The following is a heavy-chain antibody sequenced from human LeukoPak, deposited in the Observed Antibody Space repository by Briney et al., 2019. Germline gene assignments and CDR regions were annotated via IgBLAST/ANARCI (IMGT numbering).Heavy chain of an antibody. Sequence: ASVKVSCKASGGTFSSYAISWVRQAPGQGLEWMGGIIPIFGTANYAQKFQGRVTITADESTSTAYMELSSLRSEDTAVYYCARDGRTYDSSGYISDAFDIWGQGTVVTVSS. J-gene: IGHJ3*02. CDR2: IIPIFGTA. CDR1: GGTFSSYA. D-gene: IGHD3-22*01. V-gene: IGHV1-69*13. CDR3: ARDGRTYDSSGYISDAFDI.